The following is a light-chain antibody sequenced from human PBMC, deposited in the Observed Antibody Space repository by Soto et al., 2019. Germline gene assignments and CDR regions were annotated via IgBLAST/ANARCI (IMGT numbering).Light chain of an antibody. CDR3: QQYSAWPIT. CDR1: QSVSDN. J-gene: IGKJ5*01. V-gene: IGKV3-15*01. CDR2: SAS. Sequence: EIVLTQSPATLSVSPGERATLSCRASQSVSDNLAWYQQKPGQSPRLLIHSASAGAAGLPARFSGSGSGTEFSLFINSLQSEDIAVYFCQQYSAWPITFGQGPRLEIK.